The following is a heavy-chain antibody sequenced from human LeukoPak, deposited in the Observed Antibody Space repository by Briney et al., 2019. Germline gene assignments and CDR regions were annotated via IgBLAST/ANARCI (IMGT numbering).Heavy chain of an antibody. V-gene: IGHV4-39*01. CDR1: GGSISSSSYY. J-gene: IGHJ6*03. CDR2: IYYSGDT. D-gene: IGHD6-19*01. CDR3: ARHQWHYYYYMGV. Sequence: NSSETLSLTCTVSGGSISSSSYYWGWIRQPPGKGLEWIGRIYYSGDTYYNPSLKSRRVTISVDTSKNQFSLRLSSVTAADTAVYYCARHQWHYYYYMGVWGKGSTVTVSS.